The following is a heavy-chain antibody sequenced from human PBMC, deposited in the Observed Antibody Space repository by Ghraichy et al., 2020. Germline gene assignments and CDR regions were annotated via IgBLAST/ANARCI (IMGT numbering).Heavy chain of an antibody. CDR1: GFTFSSYG. J-gene: IGHJ6*02. D-gene: IGHD3-3*01. CDR3: ARDATYYDFWSGYSVNYYYYGMDV. V-gene: IGHV3-33*01. Sequence: GESLNISCAASGFTFSSYGMHWVRQAPGKGLEWVAVIWYDGSNKYYADSVKGRFTISRDNSKNTLYLQMNSLRAEDTAVYYCARDATYYDFWSGYSVNYYYYGMDVWGQGTTVTVSS. CDR2: IWYDGSNK.